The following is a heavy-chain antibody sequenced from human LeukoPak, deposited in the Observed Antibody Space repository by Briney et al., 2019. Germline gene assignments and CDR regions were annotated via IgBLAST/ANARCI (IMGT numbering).Heavy chain of an antibody. CDR3: VRFYSLNWFDP. J-gene: IGHJ5*02. CDR1: GDSISSYY. Sequence: SETLSLTCTVSGDSISSYYYSWIRQPPGRGLEYIGYIYYTGSTNYSPSLKRRVTISVDTTKNQFSLKLSSVTAADTAMYYCVRFYSLNWFDPWGQGTQVTVSS. D-gene: IGHD1-26*01. CDR2: IYYTGST. V-gene: IGHV4-59*12.